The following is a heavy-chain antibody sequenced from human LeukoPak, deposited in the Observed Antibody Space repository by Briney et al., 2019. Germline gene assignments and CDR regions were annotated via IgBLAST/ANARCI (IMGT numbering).Heavy chain of an antibody. V-gene: IGHV3-13*04. Sequence: GGSLRLSCAASGFTFRNYDMHCVRQATGKGLEWVSAIETAGETHYAGSVKGRFTISRENAKSSLYLQMNSLRAGDTAVYYCARDYSGENVFDIWGQGTPVTVSS. D-gene: IGHD3-16*01. J-gene: IGHJ3*02. CDR3: ARDYSGENVFDI. CDR1: GFTFRNYD. CDR2: IETAGET.